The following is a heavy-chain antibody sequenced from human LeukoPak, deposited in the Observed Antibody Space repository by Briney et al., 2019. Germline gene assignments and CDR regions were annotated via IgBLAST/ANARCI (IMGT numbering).Heavy chain of an antibody. CDR3: ARLLHAGYRSNWFDP. D-gene: IGHD6-13*01. CDR1: GGSISSYY. V-gene: IGHV4-59*08. J-gene: IGHJ5*02. CDR2: IYYSGST. Sequence: SETLSLTCTVSGGSISSYYWSWIRQPPGKGLEWIGYIYYSGSTNYNPSLKSRVTISVDTSKNQFSLKLSSVTAAATAVYYCARLLHAGYRSNWFDPWGQGTLVTVSS.